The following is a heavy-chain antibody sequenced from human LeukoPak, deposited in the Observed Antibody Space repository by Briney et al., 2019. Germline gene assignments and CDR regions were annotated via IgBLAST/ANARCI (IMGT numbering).Heavy chain of an antibody. Sequence: SETLSLTCTVSGGSISSGAYYWSWIRQHPGKGLEWIGYIYYSGSTYYNPSLKSRVTISVDTSKNQFSLKLSSVTAADTAVYYCARVRRYYYDSSGYKYYFDYWGQGTLVTVSS. J-gene: IGHJ4*02. CDR2: IYYSGST. CDR3: ARVRRYYYDSSGYKYYFDY. CDR1: GGSISSGAYY. V-gene: IGHV4-30-4*08. D-gene: IGHD3-22*01.